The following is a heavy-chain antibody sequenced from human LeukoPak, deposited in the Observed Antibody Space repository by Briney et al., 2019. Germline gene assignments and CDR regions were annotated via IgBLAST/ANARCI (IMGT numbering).Heavy chain of an antibody. CDR1: GFTFSSYG. D-gene: IGHD3-22*01. CDR3: AKDLYYDSSGYGPILDY. J-gene: IGHJ4*02. Sequence: GGSLRLSCAASGFTFSSYGMHWVRQAPGKGLEWVAFIRYDGSNKYYADSVKGRFTISRDNSKNTLYLQMNSLRAEDTAVYYCAKDLYYDSSGYGPILDYWGQGTLVTVSS. V-gene: IGHV3-30*02. CDR2: IRYDGSNK.